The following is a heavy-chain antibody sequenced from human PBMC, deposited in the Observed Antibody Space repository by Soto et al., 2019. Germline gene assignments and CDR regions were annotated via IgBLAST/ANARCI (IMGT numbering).Heavy chain of an antibody. CDR2: TYYKSKWNN. V-gene: IGHV6-1*01. J-gene: IGHJ6*02. CDR1: GDRVSSNSAA. Sequence: SQTHSLTCAISGDRVSSNSAACNWIRQSPSRGLEWLVRTYYKSKWNNDYALPVKSRITMNPDKSKNQFSLHLDSVTPEDTAVYYCTGITWFRGMDVWGQGTPVTVSS. D-gene: IGHD3-10*01. CDR3: TGITWFRGMDV.